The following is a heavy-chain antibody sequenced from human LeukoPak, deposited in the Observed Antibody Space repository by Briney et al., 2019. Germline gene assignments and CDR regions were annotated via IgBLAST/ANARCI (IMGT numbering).Heavy chain of an antibody. Sequence: GGSLRLSCTASGFIFSGSWMAWIRQAPGKGPEWVAIIKKDGSEKYYVDSMKGRFTISRDNAKNSLFLQMNSLRAEDTAIYYCTTDTWYSAGHWGQGTLVTVSS. D-gene: IGHD2-15*01. CDR3: TTDTWYSAGH. CDR1: GFIFSGSW. J-gene: IGHJ4*02. CDR2: IKKDGSEK. V-gene: IGHV3-7*03.